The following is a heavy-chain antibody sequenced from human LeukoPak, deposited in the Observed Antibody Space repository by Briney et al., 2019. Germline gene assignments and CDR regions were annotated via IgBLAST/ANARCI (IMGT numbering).Heavy chain of an antibody. D-gene: IGHD2-15*01. CDR1: GFTFSSYS. CDR2: ISSSSSYI. V-gene: IGHV3-21*01. J-gene: IGHJ4*02. Sequence: GGSLRLSCAASGFTFSSYSMNWVRQAPGKGLEWVSSISSSSSYIYYADSVKGRFTISRDNAKNSLYLQMNSLRAEDTAVYYCARQRRYCSGDNCYQRTFDYWGQGTLVTVSS. CDR3: ARQRRYCSGDNCYQRTFDY.